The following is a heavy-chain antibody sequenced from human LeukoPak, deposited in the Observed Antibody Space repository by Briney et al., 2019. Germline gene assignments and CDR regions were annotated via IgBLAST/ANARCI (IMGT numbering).Heavy chain of an antibody. CDR2: IFYSGGT. Sequence: SETLSLTCTVSGGSINTPNYYSGWIRQSPGKGLEWIGNIFYSGGTYYSPSLTSRVTISVDTSKNPFSLKLSSVTAADTAVYYCARGIAVAGRGDYFDYWGQGTLVTVSS. D-gene: IGHD6-19*01. CDR1: GGSINTPNYY. CDR3: ARGIAVAGRGDYFDY. V-gene: IGHV4-39*07. J-gene: IGHJ4*02.